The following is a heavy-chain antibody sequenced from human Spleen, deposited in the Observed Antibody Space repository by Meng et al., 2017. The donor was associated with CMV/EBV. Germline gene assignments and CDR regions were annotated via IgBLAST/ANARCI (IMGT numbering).Heavy chain of an antibody. Sequence: GGSLRLSCEGCGFIFGDFWMNWVRQAPGKGLEWVASIEKGGREKFYVDSVKGRFTISRDNARNTVYLEMNSLRDGDTEIYFCFMGLYSGAWGQGTPVTVSS. D-gene: IGHD2-21*01. CDR2: IEKGGREK. CDR3: FMGLYSGA. CDR1: GFIFGDFW. V-gene: IGHV3-7*01. J-gene: IGHJ5*02.